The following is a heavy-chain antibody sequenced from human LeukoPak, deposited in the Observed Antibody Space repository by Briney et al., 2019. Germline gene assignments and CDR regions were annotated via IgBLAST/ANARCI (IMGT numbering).Heavy chain of an antibody. CDR1: KYTFTSYY. J-gene: IGHJ6*02. V-gene: IGHV1-46*01. Sequence: ASVKVSCKASKYTFTSYYMHWVRQAPGQGLEWMGIINPSGGSTSYAQKFQGRVTMTRDTSTSTVYMELSSLRSEDTAVYYCARDRLEDYYYYGMDVWGQGTTVTVFS. CDR2: INPSGGST. D-gene: IGHD6-25*01. CDR3: ARDRLEDYYYYGMDV.